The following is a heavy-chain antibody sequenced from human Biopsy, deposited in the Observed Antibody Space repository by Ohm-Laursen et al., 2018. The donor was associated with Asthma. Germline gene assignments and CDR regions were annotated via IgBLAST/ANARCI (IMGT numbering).Heavy chain of an antibody. V-gene: IGHV3-64D*08. CDR3: VKDHSAGYYYFDD. CDR2: IATDGSNK. CDR1: GFTFSSYS. J-gene: IGHJ4*02. D-gene: IGHD2-21*01. Sequence: GSLRLSCAASGFTFSSYSMHWARQAPGRGPEYVSFIATDGSNKFYADSVKGRFTVSRDNSKHTLYLHMTGLRADDTGVYYCVKDHSAGYYYFDDWGQGAQVTVSS.